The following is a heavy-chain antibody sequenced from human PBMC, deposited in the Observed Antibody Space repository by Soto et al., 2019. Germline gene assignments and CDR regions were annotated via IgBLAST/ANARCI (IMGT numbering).Heavy chain of an antibody. CDR1: GYTFTTYG. V-gene: IGHV1-18*01. CDR3: ARALPYSSSGDS. CDR2: ISASNGNI. D-gene: IGHD6-13*01. Sequence: QVQLVQSGAEVKKPGASVRVSCKASGYTFTTYGISWVRQAPGQGLEWMGWISASNGNIYYGQKFQGRVTMTTDSFTSTAYMELSSLTSDDTAVYSCARALPYSSSGDSWGRGTLVTVSS. J-gene: IGHJ4*02.